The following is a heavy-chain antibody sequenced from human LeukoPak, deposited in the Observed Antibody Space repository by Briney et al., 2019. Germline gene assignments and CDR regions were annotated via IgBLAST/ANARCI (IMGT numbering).Heavy chain of an antibody. CDR3: ARPGNWWFDP. CDR1: GSIFSAYY. Sequence: ASVKVSCKASGSIFSAYYMHWVRQAPGQGLEWMGWINPKTGEATYAEKFQGRVSMTRDTSINTAYLELSSLTSDDTAVYYCARPGNWWFDPWGQGTLVTVSS. D-gene: IGHD3-10*01. J-gene: IGHJ5*02. CDR2: INPKTGEA. V-gene: IGHV1-2*02.